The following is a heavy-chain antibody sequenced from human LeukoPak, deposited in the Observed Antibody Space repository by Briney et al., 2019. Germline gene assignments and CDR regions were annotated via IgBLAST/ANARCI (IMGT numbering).Heavy chain of an antibody. J-gene: IGHJ4*02. CDR2: IWYDGSNK. CDR3: AREYTSDIVATIFHY. V-gene: IGHV3-33*01. Sequence: PGMSLRLSCAASGFTFSSYGMHWVRQAPGKGLEWVAVIWYDGSNKYYADSVKGRFTISRDNSKNTLYLQMNSLRAEDTAVYYCAREYTSDIVATIFHYWGQGTLVTVSS. CDR1: GFTFSSYG. D-gene: IGHD5-12*01.